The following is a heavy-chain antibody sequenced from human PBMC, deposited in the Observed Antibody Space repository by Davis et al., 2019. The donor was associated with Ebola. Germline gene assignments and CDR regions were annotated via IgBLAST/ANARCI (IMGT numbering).Heavy chain of an antibody. V-gene: IGHV3-11*06. J-gene: IGHJ4*02. D-gene: IGHD2-2*01. Sequence: GESLKISCAASGFTFSDYYMSWIRQAPGKGLEWVSYITSDSSYTNSADFLKGRFTISRDNAKNSLYLQMNSLRAEDTAVYYCARDGVPAALDYWGQGTLVTVSS. CDR3: ARDGVPAALDY. CDR2: ITSDSSYT. CDR1: GFTFSDYY.